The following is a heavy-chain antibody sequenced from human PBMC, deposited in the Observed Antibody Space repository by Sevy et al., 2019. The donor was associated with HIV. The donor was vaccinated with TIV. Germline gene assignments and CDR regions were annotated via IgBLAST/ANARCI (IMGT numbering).Heavy chain of an antibody. CDR2: LSFGCGKI. D-gene: IGHD2-8*01. J-gene: IGHJ4*02. Sequence: GGSLRLSCAASGYAFYDYSMSWIRQAPGKGLEWVATLSFGCGKINYADSVKGRFTISRDNSKNSFYLQMDNLRVEDTALYYCAREGCTRPHDYWGQGTRVTVSS. CDR3: AREGCTRPHDY. CDR1: GYAFYDYS. V-gene: IGHV3-23*01.